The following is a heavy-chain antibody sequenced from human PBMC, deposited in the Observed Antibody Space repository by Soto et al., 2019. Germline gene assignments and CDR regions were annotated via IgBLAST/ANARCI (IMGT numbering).Heavy chain of an antibody. V-gene: IGHV4-34*01. J-gene: IGHJ3*02. Sequence: QVQLQQWGAGLLKPSETLSLTCAVYGGSFSGYYWSWIRQPPGKGLEWIGEINHSGSTNYNPSLKSRVTISVDTAKNQFSLKLSSVTAADTAVYYCARVMTTDDAFDIWVQGTMVTVSS. CDR2: INHSGST. D-gene: IGHD4-17*01. CDR1: GGSFSGYY. CDR3: ARVMTTDDAFDI.